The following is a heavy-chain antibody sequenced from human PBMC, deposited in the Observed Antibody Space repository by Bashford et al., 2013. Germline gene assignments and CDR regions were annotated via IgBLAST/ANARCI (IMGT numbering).Heavy chain of an antibody. D-gene: IGHD6-19*01. J-gene: IGHJ6*02. CDR3: ARGHSSGWSRRYYYGMDV. CDR1: GGSISSGGYS. Sequence: SETLSLTCAVSGGSISSGGYSWSWIRQPPGKGLEWIGEINHSGSTNYNPSLKSRVTISVDTSKNQFSLKLSSVTAADTAVYYCARGHSSGWSRRYYYGMDVVGPRDHGHRLL. CDR2: INHSGST. V-gene: IGHV4-30-2*01.